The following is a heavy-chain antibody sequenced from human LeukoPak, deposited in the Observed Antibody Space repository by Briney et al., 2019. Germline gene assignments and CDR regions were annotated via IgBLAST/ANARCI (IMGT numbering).Heavy chain of an antibody. CDR1: GFTFSHFW. CDR2: IKQDGSET. CDR3: AGDRGWLIAS. V-gene: IGHV3-7*01. Sequence: GRSLRLSCAGSGFTFSHFWMNWVRQAPGKGLEWVAIIKQDGSETYYVDSVKGRFTISRDNAKNSVYLQMNSLRAEDTAVYYCAGDRGWLIASWGQGTLVTVSS. J-gene: IGHJ4*02. D-gene: IGHD6-19*01.